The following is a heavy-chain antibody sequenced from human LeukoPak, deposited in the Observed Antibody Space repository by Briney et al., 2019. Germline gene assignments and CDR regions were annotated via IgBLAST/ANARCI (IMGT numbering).Heavy chain of an antibody. D-gene: IGHD3-22*01. Sequence: PGGSLRLSCAASGFTFRIYAMSWVRQAPGKGLEWVSAIGGSGGSTYYADSVKGRFTISRDNSKDTLYLQMNSLRAEDTAVYYCAKVWDSSGYFEDYWSQGTLVTVSS. CDR1: GFTFRIYA. J-gene: IGHJ4*02. CDR2: IGGSGGST. V-gene: IGHV3-23*01. CDR3: AKVWDSSGYFEDY.